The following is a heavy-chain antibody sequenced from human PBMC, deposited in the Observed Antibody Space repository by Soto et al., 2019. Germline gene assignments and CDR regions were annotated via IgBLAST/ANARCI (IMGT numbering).Heavy chain of an antibody. D-gene: IGHD2-8*02. CDR1: GGSIGSYY. V-gene: IGHV4-59*08. CDR2: IYYSGST. Sequence: PSETLSLTCTVSGGSIGSYYGSWIRQPPGKGLEWIGTIYYSGSTNYNPSPKSRVTISVDTSTNQFSLKLSSVTAADTAVYYCARPSGGGAFDIWGQGTMVTVSS. J-gene: IGHJ3*02. CDR3: ARPSGGGAFDI.